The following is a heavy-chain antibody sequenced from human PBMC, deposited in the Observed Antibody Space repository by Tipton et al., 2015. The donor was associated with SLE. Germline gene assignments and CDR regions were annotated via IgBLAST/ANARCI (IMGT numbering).Heavy chain of an antibody. CDR2: ISYDGSNK. Sequence: SLRLSCVASGFSFSRYWMSWVRQAPGKGLEWVAVISYDGSNKYYADSVKGRFTISRDNSKNTLYLQMNSLRAEDTAVYYCARDTSIAVAGYFDYWGQGTLVTVSS. CDR3: ARDTSIAVAGYFDY. J-gene: IGHJ4*02. CDR1: GFSFSRYW. D-gene: IGHD6-19*01. V-gene: IGHV3-30*03.